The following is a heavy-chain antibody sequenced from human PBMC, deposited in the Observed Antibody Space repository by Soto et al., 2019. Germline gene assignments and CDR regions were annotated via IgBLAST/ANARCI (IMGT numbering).Heavy chain of an antibody. V-gene: IGHV1-46*01. J-gene: IGHJ3*01. Sequence: ASVKVSCKASGYTFTNYYIHWVRQAPGQGLESMGIINPNGGSTAYAQSFQGRVTMTTDTSTSTVYMELSSLRSEDTAVYYCARERAPEELRPYDAFVFLGQGTMGTVSS. D-gene: IGHD1-7*01. CDR3: ARERAPEELRPYDAFVF. CDR1: GYTFTNYY. CDR2: INPNGGST.